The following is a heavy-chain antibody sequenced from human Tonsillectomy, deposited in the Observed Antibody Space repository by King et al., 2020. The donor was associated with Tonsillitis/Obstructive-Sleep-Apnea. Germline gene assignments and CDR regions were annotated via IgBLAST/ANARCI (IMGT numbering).Heavy chain of an antibody. V-gene: IGHV5-51*01. D-gene: IGHD2-2*02. CDR2: IYPGDSDT. CDR1: GYSFTTYW. J-gene: IGHJ6*02. CDR3: ARHKDCSTSTCYNDYYFGMDV. Sequence: VQLVESGAEVKKPGESLKISCKGSGYSFTTYWIGWVRQMPGKGLEWMGIIYPGDSDTRYSPSFQGQVTISADKSISTAYLQWSSLKASHTAMYYCARHKDCSTSTCYNDYYFGMDVWGQGTTVTVSS.